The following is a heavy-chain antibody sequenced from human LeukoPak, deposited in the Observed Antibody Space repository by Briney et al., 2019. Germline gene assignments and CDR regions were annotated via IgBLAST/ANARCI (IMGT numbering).Heavy chain of an antibody. Sequence: RPGGSLRLSCVVSGFNFDDNGMGWVRQAPGKGLEWVSYINWNGGRTGYADSVKGRFTISRDNAKNSLYLQMDSLRAEDTAVYYCARGDSGLHEYWGQGTLVTVSS. CDR3: ARGDSGLHEY. D-gene: IGHD3/OR15-3a*01. CDR1: GFNFDDNG. J-gene: IGHJ4*02. V-gene: IGHV3-20*04. CDR2: INWNGGRT.